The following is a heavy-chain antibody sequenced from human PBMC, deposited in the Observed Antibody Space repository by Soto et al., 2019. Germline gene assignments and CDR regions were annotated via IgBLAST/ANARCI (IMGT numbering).Heavy chain of an antibody. V-gene: IGHV5-51*01. Sequence: XESQTTSLKGLGYSFTRYWHGLVRQMPGKCLEWMGIIYPGDSDTRYSPSFQGQVTISADKSISTAYLQWSSLKAADTAMYYFARLRSGYAPIGYWGQGTLVTVSS. J-gene: IGHJ4*02. D-gene: IGHD3-22*01. CDR2: IYPGDSDT. CDR1: GYSFTRYW. CDR3: ARLRSGYAPIGY.